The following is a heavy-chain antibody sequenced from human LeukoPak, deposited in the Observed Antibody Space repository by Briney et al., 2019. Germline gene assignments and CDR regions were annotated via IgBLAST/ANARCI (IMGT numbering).Heavy chain of an antibody. J-gene: IGHJ4*02. CDR1: GFTFSTYA. D-gene: IGHD3-3*01. CDR3: ARGSGTITIFGVDMTPPDY. CDR2: ISNSSTYI. V-gene: IGHV3-21*01. Sequence: GGSLRLSCAASGFTFSTYAMNWVRQAPGKGLEWVSSISNSSTYIFYADSVEGRFTISRDDAKSSLSLQMNSLRAEDTAVYYCARGSGTITIFGVDMTPPDYWGQGTLVTVSS.